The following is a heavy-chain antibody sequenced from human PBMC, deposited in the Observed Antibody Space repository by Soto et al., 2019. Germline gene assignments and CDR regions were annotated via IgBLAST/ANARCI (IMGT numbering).Heavy chain of an antibody. CDR2: IYPGDSDT. D-gene: IGHD2-2*01. CDR1: GYSFTSYW. CDR3: ARRGCSSTSCTRTYYYGMDV. J-gene: IGHJ6*02. V-gene: IGHV5-51*01. Sequence: GESLKISCKGSGYSFTSYWIGWVRQMPGKGLEWMGIIYPGDSDTRYSPSFQGQVTISADKSISTAYLQWSSLKASDTAMYYCARRGCSSTSCTRTYYYGMDVWGQGTTVTVSS.